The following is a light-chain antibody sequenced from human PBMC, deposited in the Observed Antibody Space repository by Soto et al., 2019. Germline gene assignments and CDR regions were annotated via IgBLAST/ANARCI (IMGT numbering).Light chain of an antibody. J-gene: IGKJ4*02. CDR2: DTS. V-gene: IGKV3D-15*01. CDR1: QSVDNA. CDR3: QQYNNWPLT. Sequence: ETVLTQSPATLSLSPGDRATLSCRASQSVDNALAWYQQRPGQPPRLLIYDTSTRATGIPDRFSGSQSGTEFTLTISSLLSEDFAVYYCQQYNNWPLTFGGGTKVETK.